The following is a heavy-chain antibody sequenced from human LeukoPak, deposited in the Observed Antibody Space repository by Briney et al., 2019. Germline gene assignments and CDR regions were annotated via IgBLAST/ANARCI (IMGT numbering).Heavy chain of an antibody. V-gene: IGHV3-33*08. J-gene: IGHJ6*02. CDR1: GFTFDSYA. CDR2: IWADGSNQ. D-gene: IGHD6-19*01. Sequence: GGSLRLSCAASGFTFDSYAMTWVRQAPGKGLEWVALIWADGSNQFSADSVKGRVNMARDNAKNTVYLQMDSLRVDDTAVYFCAREAVISGWSGDMDVWGQGTTVTVSS. CDR3: AREAVISGWSGDMDV.